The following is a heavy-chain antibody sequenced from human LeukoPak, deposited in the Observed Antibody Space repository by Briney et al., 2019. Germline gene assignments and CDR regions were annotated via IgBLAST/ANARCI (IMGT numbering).Heavy chain of an antibody. CDR2: ITTSSTYT. Sequence: SGGSLRLSCAASGFTFSSYNMNWVRQAPGKGLEWVSSITTSSTYTFYADSVKGRFTISRDNAKNSLYLQMNSLRAEDTAVYYCARGTWLNVLFDYWGQGVLVTVSS. V-gene: IGHV3-21*01. CDR1: GFTFSSYN. D-gene: IGHD2-8*02. CDR3: ARGTWLNVLFDY. J-gene: IGHJ4*02.